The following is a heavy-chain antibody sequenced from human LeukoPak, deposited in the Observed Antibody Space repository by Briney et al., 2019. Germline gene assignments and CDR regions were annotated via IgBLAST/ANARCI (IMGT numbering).Heavy chain of an antibody. V-gene: IGHV3-7*01. J-gene: IGHJ3*02. CDR3: ARGSGSYSRYRDASDI. D-gene: IGHD3-10*01. CDR2: IKQDGSEK. Sequence: GGSLRLSCAASGFTFSSYWMSWVRQAPGKGLEWVANIKQDGSEKYYVDSVKGRFTISRDNAKNSLYLQMNSLRAEDTAVYYCARGSGSYSRYRDASDIWGQGTMVTVSS. CDR1: GFTFSSYW.